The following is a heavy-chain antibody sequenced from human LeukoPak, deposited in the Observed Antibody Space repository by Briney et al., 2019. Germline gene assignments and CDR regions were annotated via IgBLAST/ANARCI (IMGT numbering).Heavy chain of an antibody. CDR3: ARGPIAAAGFDQDGYFDY. CDR1: GGSFSGYY. CDR2: INHSGST. Sequence: SETLSLTCAVYGGSFSGYYWSWIRQPPGKGLEWIGEINHSGSTNYNPSLKSRVTISVDTSKNQFSLKLSSVTAADTAVYYCARGPIAAAGFDQDGYFDYWGQGTLVTVSS. J-gene: IGHJ4*02. D-gene: IGHD6-13*01. V-gene: IGHV4-34*01.